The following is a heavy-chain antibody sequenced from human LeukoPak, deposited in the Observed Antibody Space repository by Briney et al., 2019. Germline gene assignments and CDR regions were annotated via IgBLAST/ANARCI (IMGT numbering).Heavy chain of an antibody. Sequence: SETLSLTCAVYGGSFSGYYWSWIRQPPGKGLEWIGEINHSGSTNYSPSLKSRVTISVDTSKNQFSLKLSSVTAADTAVYYCARGTERDVLPAANSFDYWGQGTLVTVSS. CDR1: GGSFSGYY. CDR2: INHSGST. D-gene: IGHD2-2*01. J-gene: IGHJ4*02. V-gene: IGHV4-34*01. CDR3: ARGTERDVLPAANSFDY.